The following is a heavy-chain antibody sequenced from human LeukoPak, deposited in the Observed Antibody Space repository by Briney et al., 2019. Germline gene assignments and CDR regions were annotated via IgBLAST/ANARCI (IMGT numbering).Heavy chain of an antibody. CDR1: GGSVSSGSYY. CDR3: ARLNYYDSSGYPYFDY. CDR2: IYYSGST. V-gene: IGHV4-61*01. D-gene: IGHD3-22*01. Sequence: PSETLSLTCTVSGGSVSSGSYYWSRIRQPPGKGLEWIGYIYYSGSTNYNPSLKSRVTISVDTSKNQFSLKLSSVTAADTAVYYCARLNYYDSSGYPYFDYWGQGTLVTVSS. J-gene: IGHJ4*02.